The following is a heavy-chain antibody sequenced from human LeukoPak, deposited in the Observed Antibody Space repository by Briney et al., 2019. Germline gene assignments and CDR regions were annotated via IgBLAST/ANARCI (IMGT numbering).Heavy chain of an antibody. D-gene: IGHD3-9*01. CDR2: IIPVFGTA. CDR1: GGTFSSYA. CDR3: AKGDILAGTYYYYYYMDV. J-gene: IGHJ6*03. Sequence: GASVNVSCKASGGTFSSYAISWVRQAPGQGLEWMGGIIPVFGTANYAQKFQGRVTITADESTSTAYLELSSLRSEDTAVYYCAKGDILAGTYYYYYYMDVWGKGTTVTVSS. V-gene: IGHV1-69*01.